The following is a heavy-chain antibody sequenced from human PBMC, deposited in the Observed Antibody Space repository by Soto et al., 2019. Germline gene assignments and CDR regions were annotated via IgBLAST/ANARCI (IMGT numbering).Heavy chain of an antibody. CDR2: INHSGST. V-gene: IGHV4-34*01. CDR1: GGSFSGYY. D-gene: IGHD4-17*01. Sequence: SETLSLTCGVYGGSFSGYYWSWIRQPPGKGLEWIGEINHSGSTNYNPSLKSRVTISVDTSKNQFSLKLSSVTAADTAVYYCARGITTVTPFDYWGQGTLVTVSS. J-gene: IGHJ4*02. CDR3: ARGITTVTPFDY.